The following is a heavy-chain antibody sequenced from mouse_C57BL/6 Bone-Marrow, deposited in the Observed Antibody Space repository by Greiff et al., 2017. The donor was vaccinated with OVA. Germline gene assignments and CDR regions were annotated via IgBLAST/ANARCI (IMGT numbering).Heavy chain of an antibody. D-gene: IGHD2-2*01. CDR2: IYPSDSET. V-gene: IGHV1-61*01. CDR3: ARLGYGYVYAMDY. J-gene: IGHJ4*01. CDR1: GYTFTSYW. Sequence: QVQLQQPGAELVRPGSSVKLSCKASGYTFTSYWMDWVKQRPGQGLEWIGNIYPSDSETHYNQKFKDKATLTVDKSSSTAYMQLSSLTSEDSAVYYCARLGYGYVYAMDYWGQGTSVTVSS.